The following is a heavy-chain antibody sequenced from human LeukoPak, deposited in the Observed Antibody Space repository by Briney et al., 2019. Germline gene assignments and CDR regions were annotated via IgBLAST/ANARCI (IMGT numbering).Heavy chain of an antibody. J-gene: IGHJ4*02. CDR2: IYFSGST. CDR1: GGSISSYY. V-gene: IGHV4-4*07. D-gene: IGHD2-21*02. CDR3: AXVHGGNSLLFDY. Sequence: PSETLSLTCTVSGGSISSYYWSWIRQPAGKGLGWIGHIYFSGSTTYNPSLKSRVTMSVDTSKNQFSLKLSSVTAADTAVYYCAXVHGGNSLLFDYWGQGTLVTVSS.